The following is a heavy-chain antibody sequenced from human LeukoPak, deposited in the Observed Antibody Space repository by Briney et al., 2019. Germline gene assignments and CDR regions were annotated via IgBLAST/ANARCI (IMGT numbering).Heavy chain of an antibody. CDR3: ARDRPRYYDSSGYYYDY. CDR1: GFTFSSYS. V-gene: IGHV3-48*02. Sequence: GGSLRLSCAASGFTFSSYSMTWVRQAPGKGLEWVSYISSSSTIYYADSVKGRFTISRDNAKNSLYLQMNSLRDEDTAVYYCARDRPRYYDSSGYYYDYWGQGTLVTVSS. D-gene: IGHD3-22*01. J-gene: IGHJ4*02. CDR2: ISSSSTI.